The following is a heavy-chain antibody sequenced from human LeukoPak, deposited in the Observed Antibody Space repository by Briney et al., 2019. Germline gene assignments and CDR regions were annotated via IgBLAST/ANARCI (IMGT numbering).Heavy chain of an antibody. J-gene: IGHJ5*02. CDR2: IHSSGST. V-gene: IGHV4-39*07. CDR3: ARSYPYYYDSSGYQSDWFDP. CDR1: DDSISSSSYY. D-gene: IGHD3-22*01. Sequence: SETLSLTCTVSDDSISSSSYYWGWIRQPPGKGLEWIGSIHSSGSTNYNPSLKSRVTISVDTSKNQFSLKLSSVTAADTAVYYCARSYPYYYDSSGYQSDWFDPWGQGTLVTVSS.